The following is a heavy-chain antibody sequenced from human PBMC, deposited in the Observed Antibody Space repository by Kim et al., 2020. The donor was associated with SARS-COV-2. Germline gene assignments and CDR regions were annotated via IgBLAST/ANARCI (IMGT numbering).Heavy chain of an antibody. CDR2: ISYDGSNK. D-gene: IGHD5-18*01. Sequence: GGSLRLSCAASGFTFSSYGMHWVRQAPGKGLEWVAVISYDGSNKYYADSVKGRFTISRDNSKNTLYLQMNSLRAEDTAVYYCASDGYSYGYGRFDYWGQG. CDR3: ASDGYSYGYGRFDY. J-gene: IGHJ4*02. V-gene: IGHV3-33*05. CDR1: GFTFSSYG.